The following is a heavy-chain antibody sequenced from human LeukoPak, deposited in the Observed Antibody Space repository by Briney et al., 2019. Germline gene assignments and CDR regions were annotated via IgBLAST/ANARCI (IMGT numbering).Heavy chain of an antibody. D-gene: IGHD1-26*01. V-gene: IGHV1-2*02. Sequence: ASVKVSCKASGYTFTGYYLHWVRQAPGQGLDWMGWINPNSGGTTYAQNFKGRVTMTWDTSISTAYMELSRLRSDDTAVYYCAREWELLRRYLYHWGQGTLVTVSS. CDR3: AREWELLRRYLYH. CDR1: GYTFTGYY. J-gene: IGHJ1*01. CDR2: INPNSGGT.